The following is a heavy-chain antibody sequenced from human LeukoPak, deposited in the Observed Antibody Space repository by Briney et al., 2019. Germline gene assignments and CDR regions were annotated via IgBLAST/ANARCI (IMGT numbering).Heavy chain of an antibody. D-gene: IGHD6-6*01. CDR3: AKRSIVTRGFDY. Sequence: GGSLRLSCAASGFTFSSYAMSWVRQAPGKGLEWVSAITGSGGDTYDADSVKGRFTISGDNSKNTLYLQMNGLRAEDTAVYYCAKRSIVTRGFDYWGQGTLVTVSS. V-gene: IGHV3-23*01. J-gene: IGHJ4*02. CDR2: ITGSGGDT. CDR1: GFTFSSYA.